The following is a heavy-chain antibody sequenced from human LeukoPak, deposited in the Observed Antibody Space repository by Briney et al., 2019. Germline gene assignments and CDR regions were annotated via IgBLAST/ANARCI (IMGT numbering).Heavy chain of an antibody. CDR1: GYTFTSYH. Sequence: ASVKVSCKSSGYTFTSYHIHWVRQAAGQGLEWMGTINPSGGTTSYAQMFQGRVTMTRDTSTSTVYMELSSLKSDDTAVYYCARVHPPTYYADTRGPSFDHWGQGTLVTVSS. V-gene: IGHV1-46*01. J-gene: IGHJ4*02. CDR3: ARVHPPTYYADTRGPSFDH. CDR2: INPSGGTT. D-gene: IGHD3-16*01.